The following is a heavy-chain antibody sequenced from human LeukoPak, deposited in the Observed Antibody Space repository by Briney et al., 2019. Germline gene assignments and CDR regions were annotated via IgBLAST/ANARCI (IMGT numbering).Heavy chain of an antibody. V-gene: IGHV3-30*02. Sequence: GGSLRLSCATSGFTFSSNGLHWVRQAPGKGLEWVAFIRYDGSNEYYADSMKGRFTISRDNSKNTLYLQMNSLRTEDTAVYYCAKTGYSGSAYGTWYFDYWGQGTLVSVSS. CDR1: GFTFSSNG. D-gene: IGHD5-12*01. CDR2: IRYDGSNE. J-gene: IGHJ4*02. CDR3: AKTGYSGSAYGTWYFDY.